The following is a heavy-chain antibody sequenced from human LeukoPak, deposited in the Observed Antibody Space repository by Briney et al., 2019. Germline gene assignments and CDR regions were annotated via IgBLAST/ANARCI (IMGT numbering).Heavy chain of an antibody. CDR2: IHHSSGAT. Sequence: EASVKVSCKASGYTFIAYHMHWVRQAPGQGLEWMGRIHHSSGATNYAQRFQGRVTLTRDTSINTAYMELSRLTSDDTAVYYCARDLPFEDWGQGTLVTVSS. V-gene: IGHV1-2*06. CDR1: GYTFIAYH. J-gene: IGHJ4*02. CDR3: ARDLPFED. D-gene: IGHD2/OR15-2a*01.